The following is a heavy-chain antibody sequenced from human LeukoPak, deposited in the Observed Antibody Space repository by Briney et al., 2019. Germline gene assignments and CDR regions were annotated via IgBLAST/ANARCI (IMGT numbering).Heavy chain of an antibody. D-gene: IGHD4-17*01. V-gene: IGHV4-39*07. CDR2: IYYSGST. CDR1: GGSISSSSYY. J-gene: IGHJ6*02. Sequence: SETLSLTCTVSGGSISSSSYYWGWIRQPPGKGLEWIGNIYYSGSTYYNPSLKSRVTISVDTSKNQFSLKLSSVTAADTAVYYCARDHHGDYNYYYYGMDVWGQGTTVTVSS. CDR3: ARDHHGDYNYYYYGMDV.